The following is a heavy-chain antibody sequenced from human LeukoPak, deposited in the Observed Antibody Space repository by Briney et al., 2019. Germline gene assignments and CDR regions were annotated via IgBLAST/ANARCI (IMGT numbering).Heavy chain of an antibody. CDR3: ARERKAAPPDY. Sequence: SQTLSLTCAVSGGSISSGGYSWSWIRQPPGKGLEWIGYIYHSGGTYYNPSLKSRVTISVDRSKNQFSLKLSSVTAADTAVYYCARERKAAPPDYWGQGTLVTVSS. CDR1: GGSISSGGYS. CDR2: IYHSGGT. J-gene: IGHJ4*02. V-gene: IGHV4-30-2*01. D-gene: IGHD6-13*01.